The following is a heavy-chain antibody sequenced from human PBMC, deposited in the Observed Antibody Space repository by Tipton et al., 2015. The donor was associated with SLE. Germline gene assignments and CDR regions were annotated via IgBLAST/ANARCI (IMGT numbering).Heavy chain of an antibody. D-gene: IGHD5-18*01. V-gene: IGHV4-39*01. CDR1: GGSISSSSYY. CDR3: ARLAGGIQLWSHWYFDL. Sequence: TLSLTCTVSGGSISSSSYYWGWIRQLPGKGLEWIGSTYYSGSTYYNPSLKSRVTISVDTSKNQFSLKLSSVTAADTAVYYCARLAGGIQLWSHWYFDLWGRGTLVTVSS. CDR2: TYYSGST. J-gene: IGHJ2*01.